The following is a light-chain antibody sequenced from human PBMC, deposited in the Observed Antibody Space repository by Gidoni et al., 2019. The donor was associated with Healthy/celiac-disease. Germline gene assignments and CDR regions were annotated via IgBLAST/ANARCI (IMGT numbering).Light chain of an antibody. CDR2: AAS. V-gene: IGKV1-9*01. J-gene: IGKJ4*01. CDR1: QGISSY. Sequence: IQFTQSPSFLSASVGDRVTITCRASQGISSYLAWYQQKSGKAPKLLIYAASTLQSGVPLRFSGSGSGTEFTLTISSLQPEDFATYYCQQLNSYPLTFGGGTKVEIK. CDR3: QQLNSYPLT.